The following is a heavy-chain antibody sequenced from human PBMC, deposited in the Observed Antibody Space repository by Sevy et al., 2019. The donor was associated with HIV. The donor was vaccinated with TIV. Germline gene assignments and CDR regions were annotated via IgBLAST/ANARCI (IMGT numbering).Heavy chain of an antibody. CDR2: IKSKGNGETS. J-gene: IGHJ4*02. Sequence: GGSLRLSCAASGFTFSNAWMSWVRQAPGKGLEWVGRIKSKGNGETSDFAAPAKGRLISSRDDSKSMVYLQMSSLKTGDTALYYCSAGEGMSDFDYWGRGTQVTVSS. CDR1: GFTFSNAW. V-gene: IGHV3-15*01. CDR3: SAGEGMSDFDY.